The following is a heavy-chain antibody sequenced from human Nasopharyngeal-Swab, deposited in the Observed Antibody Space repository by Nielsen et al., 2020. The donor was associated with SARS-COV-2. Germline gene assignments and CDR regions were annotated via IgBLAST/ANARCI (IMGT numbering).Heavy chain of an antibody. CDR3: ASRYSSSYWFDP. CDR1: GGTFSSYA. CDR2: IIPIFGTA. V-gene: IGHV1-69*13. J-gene: IGHJ5*02. D-gene: IGHD6-13*01. Sequence: SVKVSCKASGGTFSSYAISWVRQAPGQGLEWMGGIIPIFGTANYAQKFQGRVTITADESTSTAYMELSSLRSEDTAVYYCASRYSSSYWFDPLGQGTLVTVSS.